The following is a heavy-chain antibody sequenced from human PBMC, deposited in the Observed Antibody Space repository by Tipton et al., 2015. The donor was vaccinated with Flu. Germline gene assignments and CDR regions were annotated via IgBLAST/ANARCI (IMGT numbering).Heavy chain of an antibody. V-gene: IGHV4-38-2*01. Sequence: TLSLTCAVSGYSTSGGFYWGWIRQPPGEGLEWVGTIYHSESTYYNPSLESRVTVSVDTSKNEFSLKLSSVTAADTAVYFCARPNYYDTSGYYSFDYWDQGALVTVSS. CDR2: IYHSEST. D-gene: IGHD3-22*01. J-gene: IGHJ4*02. CDR3: ARPNYYDTSGYYSFDY. CDR1: GYSTSGGFY.